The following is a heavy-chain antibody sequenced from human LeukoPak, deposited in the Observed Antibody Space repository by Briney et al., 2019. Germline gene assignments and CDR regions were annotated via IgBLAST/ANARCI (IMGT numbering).Heavy chain of an antibody. J-gene: IGHJ4*02. V-gene: IGHV1-69*05. D-gene: IGHD2-2*01. Sequence: ASVKVSCKASGGTFSSYAISWVRQAPGQGLEWMGGIIPIFGTANYAQKFQGRVTITTDESTSTAYMELSSLRSEDTAVYYCARGRAYAQRYCFDYWGQGTLVTVSS. CDR3: ARGRAYAQRYCFDY. CDR1: GGTFSSYA. CDR2: IIPIFGTA.